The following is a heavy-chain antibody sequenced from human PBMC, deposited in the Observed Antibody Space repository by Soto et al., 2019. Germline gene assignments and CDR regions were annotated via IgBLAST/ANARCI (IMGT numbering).Heavy chain of an antibody. Sequence: EVHLLESGGGLVQPGVSLRLSCAASGLSVSSKSMSWVRQPPGKGLEWVSVIYSGGNTYYSDSVKGRFTISRDNSKNTLYLQMNSLRAEDTAVYYCARGGSVDAFDVWGHGTMVTVSS. V-gene: IGHV3-66*01. D-gene: IGHD6-19*01. CDR3: ARGGSVDAFDV. J-gene: IGHJ3*01. CDR2: IYSGGNT. CDR1: GLSVSSKS.